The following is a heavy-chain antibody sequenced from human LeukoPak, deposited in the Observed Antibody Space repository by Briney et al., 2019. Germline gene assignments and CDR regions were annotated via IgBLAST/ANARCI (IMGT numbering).Heavy chain of an antibody. J-gene: IGHJ4*02. CDR1: GFTFSTYA. CDR3: ARDGVAAAGNFNFDY. D-gene: IGHD6-13*01. Sequence: GGSLRLSCAASGFTFSTYAIHWVRQAPGKGLEWVAVISYDGSTKHYVDSVKGRFTISRDNSKSTLYLQMNSLRAEDMAVYYCARDGVAAAGNFNFDYWGQGTLVTVSS. CDR2: ISYDGSTK. V-gene: IGHV3-30*04.